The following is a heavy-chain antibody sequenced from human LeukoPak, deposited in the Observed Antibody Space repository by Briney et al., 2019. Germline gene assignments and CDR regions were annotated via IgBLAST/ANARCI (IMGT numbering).Heavy chain of an antibody. CDR1: GYTFTDYY. D-gene: IGHD2/OR15-2a*01. J-gene: IGHJ4*02. CDR2: INPKNGET. CDR3: ARDERICYGNGHHPDLGY. Sequence: GASVKVSCKASGYTFTDYYMFWVRQAPGQGLEWMGWINPKNGETKYGQKFQDRVTLTRDTSIRTTYMELSSLRSDDTAIYYCARDERICYGNGHHPDLGYWGQGTLVTVSS. V-gene: IGHV1-2*02.